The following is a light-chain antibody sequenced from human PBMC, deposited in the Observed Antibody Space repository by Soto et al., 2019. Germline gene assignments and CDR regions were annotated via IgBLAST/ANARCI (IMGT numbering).Light chain of an antibody. CDR1: QSVSSN. V-gene: IGKV3-15*01. J-gene: IGKJ5*01. Sequence: EIVMTQSPATLSVSPGERATLSCRASQSVSSNLAWYQQKPGQAPRLLIYGASTRSTGLPARFSGSGSGTEFTLTISSLPSEDFAVYYCQQYINWPPITFGQGTRLEI. CDR3: QQYINWPPIT. CDR2: GAS.